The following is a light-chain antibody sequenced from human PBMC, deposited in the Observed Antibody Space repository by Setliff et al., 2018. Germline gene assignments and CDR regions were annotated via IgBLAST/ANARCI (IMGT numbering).Light chain of an antibody. Sequence: QSVLTQPPSVSGAPGQRVTISCTGSSSNIGAGYDVQWYQQLPGTAPKLLMYGNNNRPSGVPDRFSGSKSGTSASLAISGLQAEDEAVYYCQSYDSSPSASDVVFGGGT. CDR3: QSYDSSPSASDVV. CDR2: GNN. CDR1: SSNIGAGYD. J-gene: IGLJ2*01. V-gene: IGLV1-40*01.